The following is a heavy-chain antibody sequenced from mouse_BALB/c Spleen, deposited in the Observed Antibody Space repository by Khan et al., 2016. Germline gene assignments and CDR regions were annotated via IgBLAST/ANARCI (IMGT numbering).Heavy chain of an antibody. CDR1: GFTFSGFG. Sequence: EVELVESGGDLVQPGGSRKLSCAASGFTFSGFGMHWVRQAPEKGLEWVAYFTSCSTNIYYADNVKGRFTISRDNPKNTLFLQMPSLRSEDTAMYYCARMGGSYAMDYWGQGTSVTVSS. V-gene: IGHV5-17*02. CDR3: ARMGGSYAMDY. CDR2: FTSCSTNI. J-gene: IGHJ4*01.